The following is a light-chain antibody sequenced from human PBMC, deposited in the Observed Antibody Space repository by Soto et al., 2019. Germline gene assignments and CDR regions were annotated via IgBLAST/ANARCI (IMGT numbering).Light chain of an antibody. CDR1: QSISTS. CDR3: QHYNTHSRA. Sequence: DIQMTQSPSTLSASVGDRVTITCRASQSISTSLAWYQQKPGKAPKLLIYKASSLQSGVPSRFSGSGSGTEFTLTISSLQPDDFATYYCQHYNTHSRAFGQGTQVEIK. V-gene: IGKV1-5*03. J-gene: IGKJ1*01. CDR2: KAS.